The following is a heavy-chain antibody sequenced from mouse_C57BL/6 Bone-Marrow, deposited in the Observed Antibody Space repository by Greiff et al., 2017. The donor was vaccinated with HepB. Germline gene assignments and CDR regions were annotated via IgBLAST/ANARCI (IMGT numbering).Heavy chain of an antibody. Sequence: QVQLQQSGAELVRPGTSVKMSCKASGYTFTNYWIGWAKQRPGHGLEWIGDIYPGGGYTNYNEKFKGKATLTADKSSSAAYMQFSSLTSEDSAIYYCARRGIYYGYDWGYFDVWGTGTTVTVSS. CDR1: GYTFTNYW. V-gene: IGHV1-63*01. D-gene: IGHD2-2*01. CDR3: ARRGIYYGYDWGYFDV. J-gene: IGHJ1*03. CDR2: IYPGGGYT.